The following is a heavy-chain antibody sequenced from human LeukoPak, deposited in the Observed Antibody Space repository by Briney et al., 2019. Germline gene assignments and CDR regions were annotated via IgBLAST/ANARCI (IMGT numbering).Heavy chain of an antibody. V-gene: IGHV4-59*01. D-gene: IGHD2-2*01. CDR3: ARESVVVPAAKDDAFDI. CDR2: IYYSGST. J-gene: IGHJ3*02. Sequence: SETLSLTCTVSGGSISSYYWSWIRQPPGKGLEGIGYIYYSGSTNYNPSLKSRVTISVDTSKNQFSLKLSSVIAADAAVYYCARESVVVPAAKDDAFDIWGQGTMVTVSS. CDR1: GGSISSYY.